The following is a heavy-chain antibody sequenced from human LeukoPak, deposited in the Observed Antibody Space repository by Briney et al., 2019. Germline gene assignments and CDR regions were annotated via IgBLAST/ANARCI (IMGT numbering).Heavy chain of an antibody. CDR2: IFHSGST. J-gene: IGHJ5*02. D-gene: IGHD5-18*01. CDR1: GVSISSYY. CDR3: AVGRGYSYGFAMRFDP. V-gene: IGHV4-59*08. Sequence: SETLSLTCTVSGVSISSYYWNWIRQPPGKGLEWIGYIFHSGSTNYNPSLKSRVTISVDTSKNQFSLKLSSVTAADTAVYNCAVGRGYSYGFAMRFDPWGQGTLVTVSS.